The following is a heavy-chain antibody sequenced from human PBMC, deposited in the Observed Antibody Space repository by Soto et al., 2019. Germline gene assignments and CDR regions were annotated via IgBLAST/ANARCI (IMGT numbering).Heavy chain of an antibody. Sequence: ASVKVSCKASGYTFTSYDINWVRQATGQGLEWMGWMNPNSGDTGYAQKFQGRVTMTRNTSISTAYMELSSLRSEDTAVYYCARPNSIKYCSGGSCLKTGHDAFDIWGLGTMVTVSS. CDR3: ARPNSIKYCSGGSCLKTGHDAFDI. V-gene: IGHV1-8*01. D-gene: IGHD2-15*01. J-gene: IGHJ3*02. CDR2: MNPNSGDT. CDR1: GYTFTSYD.